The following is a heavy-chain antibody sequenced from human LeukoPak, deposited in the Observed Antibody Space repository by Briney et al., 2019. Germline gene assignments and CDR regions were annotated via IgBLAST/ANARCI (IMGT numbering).Heavy chain of an antibody. J-gene: IGHJ6*03. V-gene: IGHV4-4*07. CDR3: ARAPIVVVTAPYTDYYYCYMDV. CDR2: IYTSGST. CDR1: GGSISSYY. Sequence: SETLSLTCTVSGGSISSYYWSWIRQPAGKGLEWIGRIYTSGSTNYNPSLKSRVTMSVDTSKNQFSLKLSSVTAADTAVYYCARAPIVVVTAPYTDYYYCYMDVWGKGTTVTVSS. D-gene: IGHD2-21*02.